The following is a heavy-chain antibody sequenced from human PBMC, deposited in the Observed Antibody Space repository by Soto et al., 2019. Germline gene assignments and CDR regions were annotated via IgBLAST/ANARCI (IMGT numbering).Heavy chain of an antibody. V-gene: IGHV4-31*03. CDR2: IYYSGST. CDR3: ARGRGGWFGESYYFDY. J-gene: IGHJ4*02. D-gene: IGHD3-10*01. Sequence: SETLSLTCTVSGGSISSGGYYWSWIRQHPGKGLEWIGYIYYSGSTYYNPSLKNRVTISVDTSKNQFSLKLSSVTAADTAVYYCARGRGGWFGESYYFDYWGQGTLVTVSS. CDR1: GGSISSGGYY.